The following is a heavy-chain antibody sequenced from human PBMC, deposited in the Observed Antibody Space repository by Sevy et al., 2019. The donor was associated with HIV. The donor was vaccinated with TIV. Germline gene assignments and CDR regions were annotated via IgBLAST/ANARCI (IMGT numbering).Heavy chain of an antibody. D-gene: IGHD3-3*01. J-gene: IGHJ4*02. CDR2: IIPIFGTA. CDR1: GGTFSSYA. CDR3: ARGVTSLRFLEWLWGFDY. V-gene: IGHV1-69*13. Sequence: ASVKVSCKASGGTFSSYAISWVRQAPGQGLEWMGGIIPIFGTANYAQKFQGRVTITADESTSTAYMELSSLRSEDTAVYYCARGVTSLRFLEWLWGFDYWGQGTLVTVSS.